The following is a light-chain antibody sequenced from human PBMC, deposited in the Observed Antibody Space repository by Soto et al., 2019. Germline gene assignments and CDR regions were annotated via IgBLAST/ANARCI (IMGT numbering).Light chain of an antibody. Sequence: IVLTESPGTLSLSPGERATLSCRASQSVSSSYLAWYQQKPGQAPRLLIYGASSRATGIPDRFSGSGSGTDFSLTISRLEPEDFAVYYCQQYGSSLEYTFGQGTKLEIK. J-gene: IGKJ2*01. CDR2: GAS. V-gene: IGKV3-20*01. CDR1: QSVSSSY. CDR3: QQYGSSLEYT.